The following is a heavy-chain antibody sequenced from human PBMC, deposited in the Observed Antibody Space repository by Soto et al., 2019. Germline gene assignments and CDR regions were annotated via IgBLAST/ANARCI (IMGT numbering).Heavy chain of an antibody. CDR3: ARGLLRSLYYFDY. D-gene: IGHD1-26*01. Sequence: QVQLVQSGAEVKKPGSSVKVSCKASGGTFSSYAISWVRQAPGLGVEWMGGIISIFGTANYAQKFQGRVTITADESTSTAYLELSSLRSEDTAVYYCARGLLRSLYYFDYWGQGTLVTVSS. J-gene: IGHJ4*02. CDR1: GGTFSSYA. CDR2: IISIFGTA. V-gene: IGHV1-69*01.